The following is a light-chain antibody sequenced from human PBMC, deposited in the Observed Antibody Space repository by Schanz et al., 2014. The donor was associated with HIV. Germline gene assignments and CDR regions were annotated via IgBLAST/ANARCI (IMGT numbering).Light chain of an antibody. CDR3: QSYDSSLSAVV. J-gene: IGLJ2*01. V-gene: IGLV2-8*01. Sequence: QSALTQPPSASGSPGQSVTISCTGTSSDVGGYNYASWYQQHPGKAPKIMIYEVSKRPSGVPDRFSGSKSGNTASLTVSGLQAEDEADYYCQSYDSSLSAVVFGGGTKLTVL. CDR2: EVS. CDR1: SSDVGGYNY.